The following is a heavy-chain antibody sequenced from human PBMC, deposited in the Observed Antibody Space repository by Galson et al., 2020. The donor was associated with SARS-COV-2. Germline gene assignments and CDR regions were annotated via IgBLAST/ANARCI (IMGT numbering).Heavy chain of an antibody. J-gene: IGHJ4*02. CDR1: VFTFHDRA. D-gene: IGHD1-26*01. CDR2: ITSNSVTL. V-gene: IGHV3-9*01. Sequence: SLKISCAASVFTFHDRAMHWVRQAPGKGLEWVSGITSNSVTLGYADSVKGRFTISRDNAKNSLYLQMNSLRPEDTAFYYCAKDMLGGDSGFGGDDYWGQGTLVTVSS. CDR3: AKDMLGGDSGFGGDDY.